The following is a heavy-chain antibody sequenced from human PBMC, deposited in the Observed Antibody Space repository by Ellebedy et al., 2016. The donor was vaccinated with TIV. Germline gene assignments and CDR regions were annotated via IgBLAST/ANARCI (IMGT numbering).Heavy chain of an antibody. J-gene: IGHJ6*02. V-gene: IGHV1-69*13. Sequence: ASVKVSCKAFGYTFGTSDINWVRQAPGQGLEWMGGIIPSFGTANYAQKFQGKVTITADESTSTAYMELSSLRSEDTAVYYCARESERLFYYGMDVWGQGTTVIVSS. CDR1: GYTFGTSD. CDR2: IIPSFGTA. D-gene: IGHD4/OR15-4a*01. CDR3: ARESERLFYYGMDV.